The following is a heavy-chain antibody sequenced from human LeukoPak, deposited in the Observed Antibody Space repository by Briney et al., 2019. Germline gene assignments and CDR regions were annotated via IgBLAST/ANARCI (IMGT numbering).Heavy chain of an antibody. CDR1: GGSISTYY. Sequence: SETLSLTCSVSGGSISTYYWSWIRQPPGKGLEWIGYIYYSGSTNNNPSLKSRVTISVDTSKNQFSLKLSSVTAADTAVYYCARAGYSYSLGSFDPWGQGTLVTVSS. D-gene: IGHD5-18*01. CDR2: IYYSGST. CDR3: ARAGYSYSLGSFDP. V-gene: IGHV4-59*01. J-gene: IGHJ5*02.